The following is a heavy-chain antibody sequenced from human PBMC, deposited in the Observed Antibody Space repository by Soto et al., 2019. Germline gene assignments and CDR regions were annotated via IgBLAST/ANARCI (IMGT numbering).Heavy chain of an antibody. CDR3: ARHGVGSPLDY. V-gene: IGHV5-51*01. J-gene: IGHJ4*02. D-gene: IGHD3-16*01. CDR2: IYPDDSDT. Sequence: PGESLKIPCEASGYSFTNYWIGWVRQMPGRGLEWMAIIYPDDSDTRYSPSFQGQVTISVDESINSTYLQWSSLKASDTAIYYCARHGVGSPLDYWGQGTLVTVSS. CDR1: GYSFTNYW.